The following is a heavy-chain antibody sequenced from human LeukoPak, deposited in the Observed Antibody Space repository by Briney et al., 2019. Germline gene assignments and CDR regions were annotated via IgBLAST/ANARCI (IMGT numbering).Heavy chain of an antibody. J-gene: IGHJ1*01. Sequence: GGSLRLSCAASGFTFSSYGMHWVRQAPGKGLEWVAFIRYDGSNKYYADSVKGRFTISRDNSKNTLYLQMNSLRAEDTAVYYCATAAPIAVAGYSTIAEYFQHWGQGTLVTVSS. CDR3: ATAAPIAVAGYSTIAEYFQH. CDR2: IRYDGSNK. D-gene: IGHD6-19*01. CDR1: GFTFSSYG. V-gene: IGHV3-30*02.